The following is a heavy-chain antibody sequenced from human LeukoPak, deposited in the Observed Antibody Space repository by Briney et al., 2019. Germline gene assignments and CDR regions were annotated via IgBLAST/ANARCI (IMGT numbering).Heavy chain of an antibody. CDR1: EFTFSTYS. Sequence: PGGSLRLSCAASEFTFSTYSMNWVRQAPGKGLEWVANIKQDGSEKYYVDSVKGRFTISRDNAKNSLYLQMNSLRAEDTAVYYCARDAVYGSGSYNAFDIWGQGTMVTVSS. J-gene: IGHJ3*02. CDR2: IKQDGSEK. V-gene: IGHV3-7*01. D-gene: IGHD3-10*01. CDR3: ARDAVYGSGSYNAFDI.